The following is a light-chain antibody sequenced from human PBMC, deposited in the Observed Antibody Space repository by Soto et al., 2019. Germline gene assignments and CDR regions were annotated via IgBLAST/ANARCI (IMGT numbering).Light chain of an antibody. V-gene: IGKV3-15*01. J-gene: IGKJ1*01. Sequence: EIVVTQSPATLSVSPGERVTLSCRASQSVSSSLAWYQQRPGQAPRLLIYDTSTRAAGIAARFSGSGSGTEFTLTISSLQSEDFAVYYCQQYNNWPPTWTFGQGTKVDIK. CDR2: DTS. CDR3: QQYNNWPPTWT. CDR1: QSVSSS.